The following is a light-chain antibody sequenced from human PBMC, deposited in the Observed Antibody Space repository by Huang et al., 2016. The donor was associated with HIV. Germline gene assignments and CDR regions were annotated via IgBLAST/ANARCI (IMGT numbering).Light chain of an antibody. V-gene: IGKV1-33*01. CDR1: QDIGNY. Sequence: DIQMTQSPFSLSASVGDRVTITCQASQDIGNYLNLYQQKPGKAPKLLIFDATNLETGVPSRFSGSGSGTDFTFTISSLQPEDIATYYCQQYDTLPPMYTFGQGTKLEIK. CDR2: DAT. CDR3: QQYDTLPPMYT. J-gene: IGKJ2*01.